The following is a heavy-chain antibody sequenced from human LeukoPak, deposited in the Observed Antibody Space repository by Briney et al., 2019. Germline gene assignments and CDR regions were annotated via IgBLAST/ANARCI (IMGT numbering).Heavy chain of an antibody. D-gene: IGHD6-19*01. Sequence: GGSLRLSCAASGSTFSSHDMHWVRQPTGKGLEWVSVIGTAGNTYYTDSVKGRFTISRENAENSLYLQMDNLRAEDTAVYFCARSKSYSSGWTDFDCWGQGTLVTVSS. J-gene: IGHJ4*02. CDR2: IGTAGNT. V-gene: IGHV3-13*01. CDR3: ARSKSYSSGWTDFDC. CDR1: GSTFSSHD.